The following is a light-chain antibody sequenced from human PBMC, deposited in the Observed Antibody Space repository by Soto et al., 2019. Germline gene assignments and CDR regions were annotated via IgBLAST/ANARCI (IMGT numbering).Light chain of an antibody. J-gene: IGLJ2*01. CDR2: EGS. Sequence: QSALTQPASVSGSPGQSITISCTGTSSDVGSYNLVSWYQQHPGKAPKLMIYEGSKRPSGVSNRFSGSKSGNTASLTISGLQAEDEAAYYFCSYAGSSTLVFGGGTQLTVL. CDR3: CSYAGSSTLV. CDR1: SSDVGSYNL. V-gene: IGLV2-23*01.